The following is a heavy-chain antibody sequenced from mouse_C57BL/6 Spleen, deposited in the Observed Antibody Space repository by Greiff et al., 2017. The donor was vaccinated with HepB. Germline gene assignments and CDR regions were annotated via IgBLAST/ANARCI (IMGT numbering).Heavy chain of an antibody. CDR1: GYTFTSYW. CDR3: ARGFDEGFAY. V-gene: IGHV1-50*01. CDR2: IDPSDSYT. Sequence: VQLQQPGAELVKPGASVKLSCKASGYTFTSYWMQWVKQRPGQGLEWIGEIDPSDSYTNYNQKFKGKATLTVDTSSSTAYMQLSSLTSEDSAVYYCARGFDEGFAYWGQGTLVTVSA. J-gene: IGHJ3*01.